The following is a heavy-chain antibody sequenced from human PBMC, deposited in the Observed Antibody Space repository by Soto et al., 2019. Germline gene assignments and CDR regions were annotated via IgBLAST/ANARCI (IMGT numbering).Heavy chain of an antibody. D-gene: IGHD2-15*01. CDR3: AKDGGSGGDWFDP. J-gene: IGHJ5*02. Sequence: GGSLRLSCAAPGFTFSSYGMHWVRQAPGKGLEWVAVISYDGSNKYYADSVKGRFTISRDNSKNTLYLQMNSLRAEDTAVYYCAKDGGSGGDWFDPWGQGTLVTVSS. CDR1: GFTFSSYG. CDR2: ISYDGSNK. V-gene: IGHV3-30*18.